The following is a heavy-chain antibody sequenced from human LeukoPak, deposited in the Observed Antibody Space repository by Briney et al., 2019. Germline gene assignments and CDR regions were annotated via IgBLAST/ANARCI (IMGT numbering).Heavy chain of an antibody. V-gene: IGHV1-69*04. Sequence: SVKVSCKASGGTFSSYAISWVRQAPGQGLEWMGRIIPILGIANYAQKFQGRVTIIADKSTSTAYMELSSLRSEDTAAYYCARGDTAMVKVYWGQGTLVTVSS. CDR2: IIPILGIA. CDR3: ARGDTAMVKVY. CDR1: GGTFSSYA. D-gene: IGHD5-18*01. J-gene: IGHJ4*02.